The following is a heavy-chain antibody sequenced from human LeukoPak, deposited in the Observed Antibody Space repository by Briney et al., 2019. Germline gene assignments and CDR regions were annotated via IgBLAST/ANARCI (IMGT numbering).Heavy chain of an antibody. CDR2: ISGSGGST. CDR3: ARGSSSSSTRVVDF. Sequence: GGSLRLSCAASGFTFSSYAMSWVRQAPGKGLEWVSAISGSGGSTYYADSVKGRFTISRDNAKNTLYLQMNSLRVEDTAVYYCARGSSSSSTRVVDFWGQGTLVTVSS. J-gene: IGHJ4*02. CDR1: GFTFSSYA. D-gene: IGHD6-13*01. V-gene: IGHV3-23*01.